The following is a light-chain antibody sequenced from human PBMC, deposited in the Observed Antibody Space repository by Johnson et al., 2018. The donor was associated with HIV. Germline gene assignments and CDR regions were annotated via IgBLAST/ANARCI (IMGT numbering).Light chain of an antibody. J-gene: IGLJ1*01. CDR3: GTWDSSLSAYV. CDR2: DNN. Sequence: QSVLTQPPSVSAAPGQKVTISCSGRSSNIGNNYVSWYQQLPGTAPKLLIYDNNKRPSGIPDRFSGSKSGTSATLGITGLQTGDEADYYCGTWDSSLSAYVFGTVTKVTVL. V-gene: IGLV1-51*01. CDR1: SSNIGNNY.